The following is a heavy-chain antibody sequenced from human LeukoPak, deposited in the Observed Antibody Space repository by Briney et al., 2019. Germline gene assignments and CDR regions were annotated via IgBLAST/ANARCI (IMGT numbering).Heavy chain of an antibody. CDR3: ARAVVPASPFDY. D-gene: IGHD2-2*01. J-gene: IGHJ4*02. Sequence: GGSLRLSCAGSGFIFSGYWMHWVRQAPGKGLVWVSRIKTDGSTTYYADSVKGRFTISRDNSKNTLYLQMNSLRAEDTAVYYCARAVVPASPFDYWGQGTLVTVSS. CDR1: GFIFSGYW. V-gene: IGHV3-74*01. CDR2: IKTDGSTT.